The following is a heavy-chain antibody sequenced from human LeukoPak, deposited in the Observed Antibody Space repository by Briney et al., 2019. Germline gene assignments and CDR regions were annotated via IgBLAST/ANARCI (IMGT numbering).Heavy chain of an antibody. V-gene: IGHV3-7*03. CDR1: EFTFSSYW. CDR3: ARRAGAYSHPYDY. Sequence: GGSLRLSCAASEFTFSSYWMCWVRQAPGKGLEWVADIKQDGSEKYYVDSVKGRFTISRQNAKKSVFLQMNSLRAEDTAVYYCARRAGAYSHPYDYWGQGTLVTVSS. J-gene: IGHJ4*02. D-gene: IGHD4/OR15-4a*01. CDR2: IKQDGSEK.